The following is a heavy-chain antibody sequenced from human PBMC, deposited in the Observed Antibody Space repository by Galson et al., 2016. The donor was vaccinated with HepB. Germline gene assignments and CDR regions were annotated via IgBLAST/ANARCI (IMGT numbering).Heavy chain of an antibody. CDR3: ARAPFGFDSSGYYLDAFDI. Sequence: CKASGYTFTNYAMNWVRQAPGQGLEWMGWINTNTGNPTYAQGFTGRFVFSLDTSVSTAYLQITSLKAEDTAVYYCARAPFGFDSSGYYLDAFDIWGQGTMVTVSS. D-gene: IGHD3-22*01. J-gene: IGHJ3*02. CDR1: GYTFTNYA. CDR2: INTNTGNP. V-gene: IGHV7-4-1*02.